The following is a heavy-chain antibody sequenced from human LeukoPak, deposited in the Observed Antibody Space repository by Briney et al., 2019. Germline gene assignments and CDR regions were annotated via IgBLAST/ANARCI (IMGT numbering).Heavy chain of an antibody. CDR2: IRYDGSNK. CDR1: GFTFSSYG. CDR3: AKDRLVGFDP. D-gene: IGHD1-26*01. V-gene: IGHV3-30*02. J-gene: IGHJ5*02. Sequence: GGSLRLSCAASGFTFSSYGMHWVRQAPGKGLEWVAFIRYDGSNKYYADSVKGRFTISRDNSKNTLYLQMSSLRAGDTAVYYCAKDRLVGFDPWGQGTLVTVSS.